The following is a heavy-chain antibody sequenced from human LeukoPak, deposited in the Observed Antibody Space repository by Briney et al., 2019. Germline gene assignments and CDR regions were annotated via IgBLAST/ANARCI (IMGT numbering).Heavy chain of an antibody. D-gene: IGHD2-15*01. J-gene: IGHJ4*02. V-gene: IGHV3-74*01. CDR3: ARDMGYCFDY. CDR2: INIDGSST. CDR1: GFTFSNYW. Sequence: PGGSLTLSCAASGFTFSNYWIHWVRQAPGKGLVWVSRINIDGSSTTYADSVKGRFTISRDNAKNTLSLQMNSLRAEDTAVYYCARDMGYCFDYWGRGTLVTVSS.